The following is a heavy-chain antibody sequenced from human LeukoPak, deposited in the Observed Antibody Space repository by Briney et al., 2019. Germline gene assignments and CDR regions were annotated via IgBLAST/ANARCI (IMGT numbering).Heavy chain of an antibody. Sequence: SGGSLRLSCRTSGFNFGDYAMSWVRQAPGQGLEWVGFIRTKPYGGSPDYAASVKGRFPISVYDSKSIAYLRMNSLETEDTAVYYCTRDLHGDDAFDVWGQGTMVTVSS. D-gene: IGHD4-17*01. CDR3: TRDLHGDDAFDV. V-gene: IGHV3-49*04. CDR2: IRTKPYGGSP. J-gene: IGHJ3*01. CDR1: GFNFGDYA.